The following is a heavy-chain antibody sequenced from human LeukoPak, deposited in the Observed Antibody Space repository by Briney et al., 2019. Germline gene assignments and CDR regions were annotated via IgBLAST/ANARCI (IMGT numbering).Heavy chain of an antibody. CDR1: ADSFSRHY. Sequence: SETLSLTCAVSADSFSRHYWTWIRQPPGKGLEWIGYISYIGSTNYNPSLKRRVTISIDTSKNQFSLKLSSVTAADTAVYYCARDLVTVTKGFDIWGQGTMVSVSS. J-gene: IGHJ3*02. CDR2: ISYIGST. V-gene: IGHV4-59*11. CDR3: ARDLVTVTKGFDI. D-gene: IGHD4-17*01.